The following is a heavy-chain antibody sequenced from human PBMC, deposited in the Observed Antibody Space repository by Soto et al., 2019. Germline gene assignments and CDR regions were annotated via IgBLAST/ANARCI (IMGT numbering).Heavy chain of an antibody. CDR2: MNPNSGNG. J-gene: IGHJ5*02. CDR3: ARMATSGTLNWFDP. Sequence: QVQLVQSGAEVKEPGASVKVSCQASGYAFSNNDISWVRQSTGQGLEWMGWMNPNSGNGGYAQKFQGRVTMTRDTSTSTAYMELRSLASDDTAMYYCARMATSGTLNWFDPWGQGTLVTVSS. V-gene: IGHV1-8*01. CDR1: GYAFSNND.